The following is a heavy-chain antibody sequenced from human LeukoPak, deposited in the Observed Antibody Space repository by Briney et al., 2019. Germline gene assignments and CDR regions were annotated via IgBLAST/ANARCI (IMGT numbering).Heavy chain of an antibody. CDR3: AKRLTGWQQLVAGGWFDP. CDR2: ISSSGSTM. Sequence: GGSLRLSCAASGFDFTNYDMNWVRQAPGKGLEWITYISSSGSTMYYADSVKGRFTVSRDNAKSSLYLQMNSLRAEDTAVYYCAKRLTGWQQLVAGGWFDPWGQGTLVTVSS. CDR1: GFDFTNYD. J-gene: IGHJ5*02. D-gene: IGHD6-13*01. V-gene: IGHV3-48*03.